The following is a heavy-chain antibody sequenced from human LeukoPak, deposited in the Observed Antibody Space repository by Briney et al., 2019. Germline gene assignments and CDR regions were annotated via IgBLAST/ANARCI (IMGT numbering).Heavy chain of an antibody. D-gene: IGHD2-15*01. J-gene: IGHJ4*02. Sequence: VASVKVSCKASGYTFTSYGISWVRQAPGQGLEWMGWISAYNGNTNYAQKLQGRVTMTTDASTSTAYMELRSLRSDDTAVYYCARDGEGCCSGGSCYAYWGQGTLVTVSS. V-gene: IGHV1-18*01. CDR3: ARDGEGCCSGGSCYAY. CDR2: ISAYNGNT. CDR1: GYTFTSYG.